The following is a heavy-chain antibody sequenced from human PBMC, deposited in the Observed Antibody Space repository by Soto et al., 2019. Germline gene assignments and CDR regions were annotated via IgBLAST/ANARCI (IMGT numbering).Heavy chain of an antibody. D-gene: IGHD3-10*01. J-gene: IGHJ6*04. CDR3: ARGPRYYYGPGNYYYYYGMDV. CDR2: INHSGST. V-gene: IGHV4-34*01. CDR1: GGSFSGYY. Sequence: QVQLQQWGAGLLKPSETLSLTCAVYGGSFSGYYWSWIRQPPGKGLEWIGEINHSGSTNYNPSLKSRVTISVDSSMNQFSLKLSSVTAADTAVYYCARGPRYYYGPGNYYYYYGMDVWGKGTTVTVSS.